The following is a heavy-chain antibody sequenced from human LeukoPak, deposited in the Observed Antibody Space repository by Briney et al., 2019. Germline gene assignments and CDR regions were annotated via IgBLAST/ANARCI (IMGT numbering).Heavy chain of an antibody. CDR2: INPSGGSA. CDR3: ARDMGNAPPAHVDDY. Sequence: ASVKVSCKASGYTFTSYYMHWVRQAPGQGLEWMGIINPSGGSASYAQKFQGRVTMTRDTSTSTVYMELSSLRSEDTAVYYCARDMGNAPPAHVDDYWGQGTLVTVSS. J-gene: IGHJ4*02. V-gene: IGHV1-46*01. CDR1: GYTFTSYY. D-gene: IGHD1-26*01.